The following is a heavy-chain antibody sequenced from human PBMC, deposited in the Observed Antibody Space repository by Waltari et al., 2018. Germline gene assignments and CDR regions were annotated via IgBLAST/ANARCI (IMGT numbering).Heavy chain of an antibody. CDR2: IYYSGST. Sequence: QVQLQESGPGLVKPSETLSLTCTVSGDSISNYYWSWIRQPPEQGLEWIGNIYYSGSTNYNPSLKSRLTISVDTSKNQFSLRLSSVTAADTAVYYCARTDYYDSSTYYYGGFDYWGQGTLVTVSS. CDR1: GDSISNYY. D-gene: IGHD3-22*01. V-gene: IGHV4-59*01. CDR3: ARTDYYDSSTYYYGGFDY. J-gene: IGHJ4*02.